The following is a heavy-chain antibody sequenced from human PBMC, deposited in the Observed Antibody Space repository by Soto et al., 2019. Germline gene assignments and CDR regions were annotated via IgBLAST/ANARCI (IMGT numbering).Heavy chain of an antibody. Sequence: ASVKVSCKASGYTFSGFYMHWVRQAPGQGLEWMGWINPNSGGTKSAQKLQGRVTMTTDTSTSTAYMELRSLRSDDTAVYYCARDGRLGYYYDSSGYFRDFQHWGQGTLVTVSS. CDR3: ARDGRLGYYYDSSGYFRDFQH. D-gene: IGHD3-22*01. CDR2: INPNSGGT. CDR1: GYTFSGFY. J-gene: IGHJ1*01. V-gene: IGHV1-2*02.